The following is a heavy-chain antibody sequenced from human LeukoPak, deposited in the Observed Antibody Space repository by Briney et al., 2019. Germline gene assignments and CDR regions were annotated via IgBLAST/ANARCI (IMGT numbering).Heavy chain of an antibody. CDR3: ARDFAYDSSGYYSI. J-gene: IGHJ4*02. CDR2: IYYSGST. CDR1: GGSISRGGYF. Sequence: SETLSLTCTVSGGSISRGGYFWSWIRQHPGKGLEWIGYIYYSGSTYYNPSLKSRVTISVDTSKNQFSLKLSSVTAEDTAVYYCARDFAYDSSGYYSIWGQGTLVTVSS. D-gene: IGHD3-22*01. V-gene: IGHV4-31*03.